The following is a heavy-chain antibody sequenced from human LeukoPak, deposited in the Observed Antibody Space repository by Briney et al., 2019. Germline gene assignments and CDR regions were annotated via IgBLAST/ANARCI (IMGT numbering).Heavy chain of an antibody. CDR2: LYYTGSS. V-gene: IGHV4-59*01. CDR1: GGSFSSFY. CDR3: ARGKDWFDP. Sequence: KPSETLSLTCAVYGGSFSSFYWSWLRQPPGKRLEWIGYLYYTGSSDYNPSLKSRVTISLDTSNNLFSLNLTSVTAADTAVYYCARGKDWFDPWGQGTLVTVSS. J-gene: IGHJ5*02.